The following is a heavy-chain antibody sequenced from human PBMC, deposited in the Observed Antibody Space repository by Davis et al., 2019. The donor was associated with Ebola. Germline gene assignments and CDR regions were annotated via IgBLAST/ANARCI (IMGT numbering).Heavy chain of an antibody. D-gene: IGHD6-19*01. V-gene: IGHV3-33*08. CDR3: ASRSVGGWYHY. CDR2: IWYDGSNK. J-gene: IGHJ4*02. CDR1: GFTFSSYG. Sequence: GESLKIFCAASGFTFSSYGMHWVRQAPGKGLEWVAVIWYDGSNKYYADSVKGRFTISRDNSKNTLYLQMNSLRAEDTAVYYCASRSVGGWYHYWGQGTLVTVSS.